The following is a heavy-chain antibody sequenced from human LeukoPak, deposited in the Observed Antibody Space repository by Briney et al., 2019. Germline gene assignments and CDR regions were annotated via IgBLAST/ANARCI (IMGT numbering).Heavy chain of an antibody. CDR1: GFTFSDYY. J-gene: IGHJ6*03. CDR2: ISSSGSTI. Sequence: GGSLRLSCAASGFTFSDYYMSWIRQAPGKGLEWVSYISSSGSTIYYADSVKGRFTISRDNAKNSLYLQMNSLRAEDTALYYCARDSSITIFGAPSGYYMDVWGKGTTVTVSS. V-gene: IGHV3-11*01. D-gene: IGHD3-3*01. CDR3: ARDSSITIFGAPSGYYMDV.